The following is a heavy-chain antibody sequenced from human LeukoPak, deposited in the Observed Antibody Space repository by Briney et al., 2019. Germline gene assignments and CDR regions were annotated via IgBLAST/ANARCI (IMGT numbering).Heavy chain of an antibody. J-gene: IGHJ6*03. Sequence: GGSLRLSCAASGFTFSSYAMSWVRQAPGKGLEWVSSISSSSSYIYYADSVKGRFTISRDNAKNSLYLQMNSLRAEDTAVYYCARDGGITLVRGVIMGDYYYYYMDVWGRGTTVTVSS. V-gene: IGHV3-21*01. D-gene: IGHD3-10*01. CDR2: ISSSSSYI. CDR1: GFTFSSYA. CDR3: ARDGGITLVRGVIMGDYYYYYMDV.